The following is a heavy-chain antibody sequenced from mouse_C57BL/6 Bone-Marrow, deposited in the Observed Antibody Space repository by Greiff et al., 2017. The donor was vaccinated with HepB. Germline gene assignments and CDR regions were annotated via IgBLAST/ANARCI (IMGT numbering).Heavy chain of an antibody. CDR3: ARSYYGSAPFDY. Sequence: EVQLQQSGPELVKPGAAVKIPCKASGYTFTDYNMDWVKQSHGKSLEWIGDINPNNGGTIYNQKFKGKATLTVDKSSSTAYMELRSLTSEDTAVYYCARSYYGSAPFDYWGQGTTLTVSS. V-gene: IGHV1-18*01. D-gene: IGHD1-1*01. J-gene: IGHJ2*01. CDR2: INPNNGGT. CDR1: GYTFTDYN.